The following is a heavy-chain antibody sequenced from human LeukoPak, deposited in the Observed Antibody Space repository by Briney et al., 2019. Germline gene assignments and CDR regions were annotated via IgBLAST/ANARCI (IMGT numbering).Heavy chain of an antibody. Sequence: GGSLRLSCAASGFTFDDYGMSWVRQAPGRGLEWVSIIYSGGSRYYADSVKGRFTISRDNSNNTVYLQMNSLRVEDTAVYYCARAEQWLIRYWGQGTLVTVSS. CDR3: ARAEQWLIRY. CDR2: IYSGGSR. D-gene: IGHD6-19*01. J-gene: IGHJ4*02. V-gene: IGHV3-66*01. CDR1: GFTFDDYG.